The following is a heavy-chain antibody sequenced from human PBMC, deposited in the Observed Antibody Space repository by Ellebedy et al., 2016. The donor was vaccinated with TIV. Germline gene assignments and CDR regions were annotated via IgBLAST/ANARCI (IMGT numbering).Heavy chain of an antibody. D-gene: IGHD2-2*01. CDR3: ARTLAPADTSLGH. CDR2: INPDSGGT. CDR1: GYTFTGYH. Sequence: AASVKVSCKASGYTFTGYHIHWMRQAPGQGLEWMGWINPDSGGTNYAQRFQGRVTMTRDTSITTAFMELSSLTSDDTAMYYCARTLAPADTSLGHWGQGTLVTVSS. V-gene: IGHV1-2*02. J-gene: IGHJ4*02.